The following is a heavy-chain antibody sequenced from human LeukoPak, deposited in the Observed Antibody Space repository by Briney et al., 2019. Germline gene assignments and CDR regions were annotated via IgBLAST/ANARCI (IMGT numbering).Heavy chain of an antibody. D-gene: IGHD3-9*01. V-gene: IGHV4-59*01. J-gene: IGHJ4*02. CDR2: IYYSGST. Sequence: SETLSLTCTVSGGSISSYYWSWIRQPPGKGLEWIGYIYYSGSTNYNTSLKSRVTISVDTSKNQFSLKLSSVTAADTAVYYCARDPGDTDWYNFDFWGQGILVTVSS. CDR1: GGSISSYY. CDR3: ARDPGDTDWYNFDF.